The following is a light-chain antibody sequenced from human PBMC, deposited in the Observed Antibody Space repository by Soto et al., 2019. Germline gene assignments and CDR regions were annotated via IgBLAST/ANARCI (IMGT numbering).Light chain of an antibody. Sequence: EIVLTQSKATLSLSPWERATLYCRASQSVTSNYLAWYQQKPGQAPRLLIFGASNRATGIPARFSGSGSGTDFTLTISSLEPEDFAVYYCQQRSNWITLGQGTRLDI. V-gene: IGKV3-11*01. CDR2: GAS. CDR3: QQRSNWIT. J-gene: IGKJ5*01. CDR1: QSVTSNY.